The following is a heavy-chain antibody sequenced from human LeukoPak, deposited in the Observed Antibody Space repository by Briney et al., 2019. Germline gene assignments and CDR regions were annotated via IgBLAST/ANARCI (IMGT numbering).Heavy chain of an antibody. CDR1: GGTFSSYA. Sequence: SVKVSCKASGGTFSSYAISWVRQAPEQGLEWMGGIIPIFGTANYAQKFQGRVTITADESTSTAYMELSSLRSEDTAVYYCAGGGSSGHYYYYYMDVWGKGTTVTVSS. V-gene: IGHV1-69*13. J-gene: IGHJ6*03. CDR2: IIPIFGTA. D-gene: IGHD3-22*01. CDR3: AGGGSSGHYYYYYMDV.